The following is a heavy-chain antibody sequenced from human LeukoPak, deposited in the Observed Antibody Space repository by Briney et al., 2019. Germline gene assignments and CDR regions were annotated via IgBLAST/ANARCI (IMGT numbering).Heavy chain of an antibody. CDR3: ARVRRGSSSWFLDY. V-gene: IGHV4-59*12. CDR2: IFYSGST. J-gene: IGHJ4*02. CDR1: GGSISSYY. Sequence: SETLSLTCTVSGGSISSYYWSWIRQPPGKGLEWIGYIFYSGSTNYNPSLKSRVTISVDTSKKLFSLKLSSVTASDTAVYYCARVRRGSSSWFLDYWGQGILVTVSS. D-gene: IGHD6-13*01.